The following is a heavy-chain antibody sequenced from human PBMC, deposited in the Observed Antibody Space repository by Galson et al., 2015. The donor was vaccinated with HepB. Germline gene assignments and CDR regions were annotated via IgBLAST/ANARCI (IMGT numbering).Heavy chain of an antibody. CDR3: VKTMIVVVSPGSVGLDY. D-gene: IGHD3-22*01. V-gene: IGHV3-64D*06. CDR1: GFTFSSYA. Sequence: SLRLSCAASGFTFSSYAMHWVRQAPGKGLEYVSAISSNGGGTYYADSVKGRFTISRDNSKNTLYLQMSSLRAEDTAVYYCVKTMIVVVSPGSVGLDYWGQGTLVTVSS. J-gene: IGHJ4*02. CDR2: ISSNGGGT.